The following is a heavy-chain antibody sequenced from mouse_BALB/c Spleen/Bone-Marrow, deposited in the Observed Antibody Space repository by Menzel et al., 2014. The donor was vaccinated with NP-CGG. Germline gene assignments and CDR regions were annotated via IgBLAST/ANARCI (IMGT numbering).Heavy chain of an antibody. CDR3: ARYNGNYFDY. Sequence: EVKLMESGPSLVKPSQTLSLTCSITGDSITSGYWSWIRKFPGNKLEYMGYISYSGSTYYNPSLKSRISITRDTSKNQYYLQLNSVTTEDTATFYCARYNGNYFDYWGQGTTLTVSS. D-gene: IGHD2-1*01. J-gene: IGHJ2*01. CDR1: GDSITSGY. V-gene: IGHV3-8*02. CDR2: ISYSGST.